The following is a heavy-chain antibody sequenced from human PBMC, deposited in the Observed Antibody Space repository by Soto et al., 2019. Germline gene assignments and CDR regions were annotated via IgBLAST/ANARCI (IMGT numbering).Heavy chain of an antibody. V-gene: IGHV1-18*01. CDR2: ISAYNGNT. Sequence: GASVKVSCKASGYTFTSYGISWVRQAPGQGLEWMGWISAYNGNTNYAQKLQGRVTMTTDTSTSTAYMELRSLRSDDTAVYYCARDSRLGATDDAFDIWGQGTMVTVSS. D-gene: IGHD1-26*01. CDR3: ARDSRLGATDDAFDI. CDR1: GYTFTSYG. J-gene: IGHJ3*02.